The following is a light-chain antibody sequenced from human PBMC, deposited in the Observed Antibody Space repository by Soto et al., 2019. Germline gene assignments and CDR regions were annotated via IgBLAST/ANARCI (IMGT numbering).Light chain of an antibody. J-gene: IGKJ4*01. CDR3: QQYNHWPRMLS. CDR2: ATS. CDR1: QSLSSN. Sequence: EIVLTQSPDTLYVSPGERATLSCRASQSLSSNVAWYQQRPRLAPRLLIYATSSRASDVPARFSGSGSGIEFTLTIASLQSEDFAIYYCQQYNHWPRMLSFGGGTKVELK. V-gene: IGKV3-15*01.